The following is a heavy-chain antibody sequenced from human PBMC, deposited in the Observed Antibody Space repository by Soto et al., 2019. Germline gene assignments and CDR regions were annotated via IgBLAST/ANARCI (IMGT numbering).Heavy chain of an antibody. Sequence: QVRLVQSGGEVKKPGASVKVSCRASGYIFTNYGVGWVRQAPGQGLAWMGWISPYNGNTNYAQNLQGRVTLTTDTSTSTAFMELRSLRSDDTAVYYCARGDCSNGVCYVNYYYGMDVWGQGTTVTVSS. CDR3: ARGDCSNGVCYVNYYYGMDV. CDR1: GYIFTNYG. V-gene: IGHV1-18*01. D-gene: IGHD2-8*01. CDR2: ISPYNGNT. J-gene: IGHJ6*02.